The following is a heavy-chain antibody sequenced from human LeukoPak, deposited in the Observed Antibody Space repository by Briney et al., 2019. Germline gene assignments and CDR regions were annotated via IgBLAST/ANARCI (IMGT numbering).Heavy chain of an antibody. J-gene: IGHJ5*02. CDR1: GGSISSGGYS. CDR2: IYYSGST. D-gene: IGHD6-13*01. V-gene: IGHV4-31*03. CDR3: AREGGPRIAAAGSLAWFDP. Sequence: SETLSLTCTVSGGSISSGGYSWNWIRQLPGKGLEWIGFIYYSGSTYYNPSLKTRVTISIDTSKSQFSLKLSSVTAADTAVYYCAREGGPRIAAAGSLAWFDPWGQGTLVTVSS.